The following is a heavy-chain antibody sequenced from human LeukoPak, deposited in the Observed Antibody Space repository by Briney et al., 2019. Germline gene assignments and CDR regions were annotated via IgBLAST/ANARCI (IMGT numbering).Heavy chain of an antibody. CDR1: GFTFSSYA. Sequence: GGSLRLSCAASGFTFSSYAMSWVRQAPGKGLEWVSVVSTSGDSTFYADSVKGRFTISRDNSKNTLYLQMNSLGAEATAIYDCARAPPGLNWFDPWGQGTLVTVSS. J-gene: IGHJ5*02. CDR2: VSTSGDST. V-gene: IGHV3-23*01. CDR3: ARAPPGLNWFDP.